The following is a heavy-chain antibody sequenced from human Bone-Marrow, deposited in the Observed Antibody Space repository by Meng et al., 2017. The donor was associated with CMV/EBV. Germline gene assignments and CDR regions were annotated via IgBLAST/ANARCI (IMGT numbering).Heavy chain of an antibody. J-gene: IGHJ4*02. D-gene: IGHD7-27*01. V-gene: IGHV1-2*02. Sequence: ASVKVSCKASGYTFTAHYFHWVRQAPGQGLEWMGWIHTHRGDTNYAQQFQGRVTLTRDTSINTGYMELTRLTDDDTAVYYCARDNKWGPDYWGQGTLVTVSS. CDR1: GYTFTAHY. CDR2: IHTHRGDT. CDR3: ARDNKWGPDY.